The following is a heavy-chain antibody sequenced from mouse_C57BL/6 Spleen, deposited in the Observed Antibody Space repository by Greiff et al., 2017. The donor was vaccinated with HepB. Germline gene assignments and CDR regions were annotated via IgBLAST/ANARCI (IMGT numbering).Heavy chain of an antibody. CDR2: IHPNSGST. CDR1: GYTFTSYW. J-gene: IGHJ1*03. CDR3: ARDRDWYFDV. V-gene: IGHV1-64*01. Sequence: QVQLKQPGAELVKPGASVKLSCKASGYTFTSYWMHWVKQRPGQGLEWIGMIHPNSGSTNYNEKFKSKATLTVDKSSSTAYMQLSSLTSEDSAVYYCARDRDWYFDVWGTGTTVTVSS.